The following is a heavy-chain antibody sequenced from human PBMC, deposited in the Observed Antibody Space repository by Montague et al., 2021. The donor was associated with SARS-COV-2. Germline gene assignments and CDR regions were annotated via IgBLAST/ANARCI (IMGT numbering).Heavy chain of an antibody. J-gene: IGHJ4*02. V-gene: IGHV4-34*01. Sequence: SETLSLTCAVYGGSFSDSHWSWLRQPPGKGLEWIGEINQSGSTKYNPSLKSRVTISVDTSKNQFSLKLSSLTAADTAVYYCARGQSGITMIVVAILGVEFYFDXWGQGTLVTASS. D-gene: IGHD3-22*01. CDR3: ARGQSGITMIVVAILGVEFYFDX. CDR1: GGSFSDSH. CDR2: INQSGST.